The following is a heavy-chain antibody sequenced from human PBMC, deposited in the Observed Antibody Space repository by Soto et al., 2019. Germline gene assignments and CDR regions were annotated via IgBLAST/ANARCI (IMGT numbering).Heavy chain of an antibody. J-gene: IGHJ4*02. CDR3: AKQRAGYGSGSDTFHFDF. V-gene: IGHV3-23*01. CDR1: GFTFSTYA. Sequence: GGSLRLSCSTSGFTFSTYAMNWVRQAPGKGLEWVSALSGSGGTTFYADSVRGRFTISRGNSKNTLFLQMSSLRAEDTALYYCAKQRAGYGSGSDTFHFDFWGQGTLVTVSS. D-gene: IGHD3-10*01. CDR2: LSGSGGTT.